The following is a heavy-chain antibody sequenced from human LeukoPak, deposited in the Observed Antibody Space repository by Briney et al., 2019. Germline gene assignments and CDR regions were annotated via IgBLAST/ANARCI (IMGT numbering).Heavy chain of an antibody. Sequence: ASVKVSCKASGYTFTGYYMHWVRRAPGQGLEWMGWINPNSGGTNYAQKFQGRVTMTRDTSISTAYMELSRLRSDDTAVYYCARDSQLSRAYAFDIWGQGTMVTVSS. J-gene: IGHJ3*02. D-gene: IGHD2-2*01. CDR1: GYTFTGYY. CDR3: ARDSQLSRAYAFDI. CDR2: INPNSGGT. V-gene: IGHV1-2*02.